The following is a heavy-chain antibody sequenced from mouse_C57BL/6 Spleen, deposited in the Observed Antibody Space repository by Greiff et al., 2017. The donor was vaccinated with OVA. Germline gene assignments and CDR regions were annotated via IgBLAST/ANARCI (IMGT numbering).Heavy chain of an antibody. J-gene: IGHJ2*01. CDR2: INPNYGTT. Sequence: EVKLMESGPELVKPGASVKISCKASGYSFTDYNMNWVKQSNGKSLEWIGVINPNYGTTSYNQKFKGKATLTVDQSSSTAYMQLNSLTSEDSAVYYCARGDDYQYYFDYWGQGTTLTVSS. D-gene: IGHD2-4*01. CDR1: GYSFTDYN. V-gene: IGHV1-39*01. CDR3: ARGDDYQYYFDY.